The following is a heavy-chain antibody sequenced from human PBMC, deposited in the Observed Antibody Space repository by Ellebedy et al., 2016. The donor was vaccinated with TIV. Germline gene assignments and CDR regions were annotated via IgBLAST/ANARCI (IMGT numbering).Heavy chain of an antibody. CDR3: ARGNWGEVGEY. V-gene: IGHV1-18*04. Sequence: AASVKVSCKASGYTFTTYGINWVRQAPGQGLEWMGWTSAYNGNTENAQKFQGRVTMTTDTSTSTAYMELRSLMSDETAVYFCARGNWGEVGEYWGQGTLVTVSS. D-gene: IGHD7-27*01. CDR1: GYTFTTYG. J-gene: IGHJ4*02. CDR2: TSAYNGNT.